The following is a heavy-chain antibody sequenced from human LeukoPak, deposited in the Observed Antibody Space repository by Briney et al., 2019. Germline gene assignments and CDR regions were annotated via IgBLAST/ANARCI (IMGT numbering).Heavy chain of an antibody. V-gene: IGHV1-8*01. Sequence: ASVKVSCKASGYTFTSYDINWVRQATEQGLEWMGWMNPNSGNTGYAQKFQGRVTVTRNTSISTAYMELSSLRSEDTAVYYCARAIYSNYADYWGQGTLVTVSS. D-gene: IGHD4-11*01. CDR2: MNPNSGNT. J-gene: IGHJ4*02. CDR1: GYTFTSYD. CDR3: ARAIYSNYADY.